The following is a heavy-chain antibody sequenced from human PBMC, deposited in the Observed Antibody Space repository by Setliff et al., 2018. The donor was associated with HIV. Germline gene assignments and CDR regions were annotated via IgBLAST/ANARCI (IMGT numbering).Heavy chain of an antibody. J-gene: IGHJ5*02. D-gene: IGHD6-13*01. CDR1: GFTVSSNY. CDR3: ARGPLSSSWYNWFDP. Sequence: GGSLRLSCAASGFTVSSNYMTWVRQAPGKGLECVSVIYTDGGTYYADSVKGRFTISRDNSKNTVYLQMNSLRAEDTAVYYCARGPLSSSWYNWFDPWGQGTLVTVSA. V-gene: IGHV3-66*02. CDR2: IYTDGGT.